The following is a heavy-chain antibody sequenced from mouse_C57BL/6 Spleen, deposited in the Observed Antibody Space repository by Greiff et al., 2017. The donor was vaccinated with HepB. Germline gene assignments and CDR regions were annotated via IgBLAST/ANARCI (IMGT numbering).Heavy chain of an antibody. V-gene: IGHV1-64*01. CDR3: ARSFYYYGSSSFYAMDY. Sequence: QVQLQQPGAELVKPGASVKLSCKASGYTFTSYWMHWVKQRPGQGLEWIGMIHPNSGSTNYNEKFKSKATLTVDKSSSTAYMQLSSLTSEDSAVYYCARSFYYYGSSSFYAMDYWGQGTSVTVSS. D-gene: IGHD1-1*01. CDR1: GYTFTSYW. J-gene: IGHJ4*01. CDR2: IHPNSGST.